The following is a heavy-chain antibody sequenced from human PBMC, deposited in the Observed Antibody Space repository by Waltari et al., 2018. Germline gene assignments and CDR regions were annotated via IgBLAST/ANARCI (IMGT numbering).Heavy chain of an antibody. CDR1: GFTFSSYG. CDR2: IWYDGSNK. D-gene: IGHD5-12*01. CDR3: AREGYGYYCEH. Sequence: QVQLVESGGGVVQPGRSLRLSCAASGFTFSSYGMHWVRQAPGKGLEWVAVIWYDGSNKYYAESVQGRFTISRDNSKNTLYLQMNSLRDDDTAVYYCAREGYGYYCEHWGQGTRVSVSS. V-gene: IGHV3-33*01. J-gene: IGHJ4*02.